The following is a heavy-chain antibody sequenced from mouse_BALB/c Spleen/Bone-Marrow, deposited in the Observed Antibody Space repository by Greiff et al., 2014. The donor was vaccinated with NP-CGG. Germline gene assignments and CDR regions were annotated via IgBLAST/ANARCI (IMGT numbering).Heavy chain of an antibody. V-gene: IGHV1S130*01. D-gene: IGHD1-2*01. Sequence: QVQLQQSGSVLVRPGASVKLSCKASGYTFTSSWMHWAKQRPGQGLEWIGEIHPNSGNTNYNEKFKGKATLTVDTSSGTAYVDLSSLTSEDSAVYYCARGATALDYWGQGTTLTVSS. CDR3: ARGATALDY. CDR1: GYTFTSSW. J-gene: IGHJ2*01. CDR2: IHPNSGNT.